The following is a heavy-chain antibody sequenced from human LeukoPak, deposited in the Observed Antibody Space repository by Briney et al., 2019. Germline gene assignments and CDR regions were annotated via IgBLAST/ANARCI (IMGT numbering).Heavy chain of an antibody. Sequence: ASVKVSCKASGYTFTSYYMHWVRQAPGQGLEWMGWINPNSGGTNYAQNFQGRVTMTRDTSISTGYMELSRLKSDDTAVYYCARTKSVIIPHDYWGQGTLVTVSS. V-gene: IGHV1-2*02. D-gene: IGHD3-3*01. CDR2: INPNSGGT. CDR3: ARTKSVIIPHDY. CDR1: GYTFTSYY. J-gene: IGHJ4*02.